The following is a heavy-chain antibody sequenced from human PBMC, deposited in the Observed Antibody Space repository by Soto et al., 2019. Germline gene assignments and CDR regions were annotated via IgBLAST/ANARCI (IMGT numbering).Heavy chain of an antibody. CDR2: IGTPGDS. CDR1: GFTFSTYD. CDR3: AKDGDGYNYAEYFQH. J-gene: IGHJ1*01. V-gene: IGHV3-13*01. D-gene: IGHD5-12*01. Sequence: EVQLVESGGGLVQPGGSLRLSCAASGFTFSTYDMHWVRQATGKGLEWVSTIGTPGDSYYPGSVKGRFTISRDNSRNTLSLQMNSLRAEDTAVYYCAKDGDGYNYAEYFQHWGQGTLVTVS.